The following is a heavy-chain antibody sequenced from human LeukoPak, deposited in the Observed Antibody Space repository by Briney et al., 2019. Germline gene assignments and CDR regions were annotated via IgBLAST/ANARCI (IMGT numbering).Heavy chain of an antibody. CDR2: INPNNGGT. CDR1: GYTFIGYY. D-gene: IGHD3-22*01. CDR3: ARGYRYYYDSSGWGAFDI. J-gene: IGHJ3*02. V-gene: IGHV1-2*02. Sequence: GASVKVSCKASGYTFIGYYMHWVRQAPGQGLEWMGWINPNNGGTNYAQKFQGRVTMTRDTSISTAYMELSRLRSDDTAVYYCARGYRYYYDSSGWGAFDIWGQGTMVTVSS.